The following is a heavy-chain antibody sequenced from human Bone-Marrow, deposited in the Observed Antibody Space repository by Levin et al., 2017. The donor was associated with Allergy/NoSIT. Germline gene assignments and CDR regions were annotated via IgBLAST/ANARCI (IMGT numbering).Heavy chain of an antibody. D-gene: IGHD3-10*01. J-gene: IGHJ4*02. CDR3: VKDRDFYGSGSLGN. V-gene: IGHV3-23*01. Sequence: GGSLRLSCAASGFTFSNYAMSWVRQAPGKGLEWVSGISGSGDSTYDGDSVKGRFTISRDNSKNTLYLQMNSLRAEDTAVYYCVKDRDFYGSGSLGNWGQGTLVTVSS. CDR2: ISGSGDST. CDR1: GFTFSNYA.